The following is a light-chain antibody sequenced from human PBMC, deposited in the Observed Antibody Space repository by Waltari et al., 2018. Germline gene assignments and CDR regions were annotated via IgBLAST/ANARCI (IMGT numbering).Light chain of an antibody. J-gene: IGKJ2*01. V-gene: IGKV2-29*03. Sequence: EIVMTQTPLSLAVTPGQPASISCKSTLSLLHTDGKAYVYWYVQKSGQSPQLLIYEVSSRFSGVPHRFSGSGSETDFTLKISRVEPEDVGIYYCMQGLNIPYTFGQGTKLEMK. CDR3: MQGLNIPYT. CDR2: EVS. CDR1: LSLLHTDGKAY.